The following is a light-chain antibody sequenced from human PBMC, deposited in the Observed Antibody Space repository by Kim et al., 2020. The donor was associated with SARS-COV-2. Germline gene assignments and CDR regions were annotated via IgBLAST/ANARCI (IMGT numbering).Light chain of an antibody. V-gene: IGLV3-9*01. Sequence: VALGQTARITCGGNNIGSKNVHWYQQKPGQAPVLVIYSDSNRPSGIPERFSGSNSGNTATLTISRAQAGDEADYYCQVWDSSTGVVFGGGTKLTVL. CDR1: NIGSKN. CDR2: SDS. J-gene: IGLJ2*01. CDR3: QVWDSSTGVV.